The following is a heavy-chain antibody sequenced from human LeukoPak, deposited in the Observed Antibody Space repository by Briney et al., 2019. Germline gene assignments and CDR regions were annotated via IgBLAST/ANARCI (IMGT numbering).Heavy chain of an antibody. Sequence: SETLSLTCTVSGGSISSYYWSWIRQPPGKGLEWIGYIYYSGSTNYNPSLKSRVTISVDTSKNQFSLKLSSVTAADTAVYYCARESQLWSSGYGMDVWGQGTTVTVSS. CDR1: GGSISSYY. V-gene: IGHV4-59*01. J-gene: IGHJ6*02. CDR2: IYYSGST. D-gene: IGHD5-18*01. CDR3: ARESQLWSSGYGMDV.